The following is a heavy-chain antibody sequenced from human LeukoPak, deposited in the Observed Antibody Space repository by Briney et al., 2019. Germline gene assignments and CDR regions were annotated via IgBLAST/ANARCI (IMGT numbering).Heavy chain of an antibody. Sequence: SETLSLTCAVSGYSISTGRYWGWIRQPPGKGLEWIGSIYHSVSTYYNPSLKSRVTISVDTSKNHFSLTLRSVTAADTAVYYCARSLSTAGIDYWGQGTLVTVSS. CDR1: GYSISTGRY. CDR2: IYHSVST. J-gene: IGHJ4*02. D-gene: IGHD2-2*01. V-gene: IGHV4-38-2*01. CDR3: ARSLSTAGIDY.